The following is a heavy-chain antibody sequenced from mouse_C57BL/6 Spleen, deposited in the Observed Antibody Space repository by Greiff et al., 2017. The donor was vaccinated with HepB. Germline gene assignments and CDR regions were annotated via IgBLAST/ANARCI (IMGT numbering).Heavy chain of an antibody. V-gene: IGHV1-5*01. D-gene: IGHD1-1*01. Sequence: VQLKQSGTVLARPGASVKMSCKTSGYTFTSYWMHWVKQRPGQGLEWIGAIYPGNSDTSYNQKFKGKAKLTAVTSASTAYMELSSLTNEDSAVYYCTYDYGSSYGAWFAYWGQGTLVTVSA. CDR2: IYPGNSDT. CDR3: TYDYGSSYGAWFAY. J-gene: IGHJ3*01. CDR1: GYTFTSYW.